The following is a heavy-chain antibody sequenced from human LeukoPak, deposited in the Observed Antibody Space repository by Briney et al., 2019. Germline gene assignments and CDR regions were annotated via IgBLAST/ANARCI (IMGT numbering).Heavy chain of an antibody. D-gene: IGHD5-18*01. Sequence: PGGSLRLSCAASGFTFSSYEMNWVRQAPGRGLEWVSYISSSGSTIYYADSVKGRFTISRDNAKNSLYLQMNSLRAEDTAVYYCARDREGTAMVQEPSAFDIWGQGTMVTVSS. CDR3: ARDREGTAMVQEPSAFDI. CDR1: GFTFSSYE. J-gene: IGHJ3*02. CDR2: ISSSGSTI. V-gene: IGHV3-48*03.